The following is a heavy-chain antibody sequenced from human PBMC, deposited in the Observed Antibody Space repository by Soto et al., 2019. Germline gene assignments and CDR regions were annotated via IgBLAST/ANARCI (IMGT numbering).Heavy chain of an antibody. D-gene: IGHD3-10*01. CDR3: AHYFYGVTDY. J-gene: IGHJ4*02. V-gene: IGHV2-5*02. CDR1: GVSISTSGVG. Sequence: QITLKASGPTLVKPTQTLTLICTVSGVSISTSGVGVGWSRQPQGKDLAGIALIYLDDATCDSPSPKSRLTITKDTSKNPAVLSMTNMEPVDTATYYCAHYFYGVTDYWGQGTPVTVSS. CDR2: IYLDDAT.